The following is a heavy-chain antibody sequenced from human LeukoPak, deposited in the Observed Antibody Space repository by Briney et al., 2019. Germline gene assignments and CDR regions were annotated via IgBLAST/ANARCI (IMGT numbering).Heavy chain of an antibody. CDR2: ISSGSSYI. D-gene: IGHD2-15*01. V-gene: IGHV3-21*01. CDR1: GFTFSSYT. J-gene: IGHJ4*02. CDR3: ARAGSGDY. Sequence: GGSLRLSCAASGFTFSSYTMNWVRQAPGKGLEWVSSISSGSSYIYYADSMKGRFTISRDNAKNSLYLQMNSLRAEDTAVYYCARAGSGDYWGQGTLVTVSS.